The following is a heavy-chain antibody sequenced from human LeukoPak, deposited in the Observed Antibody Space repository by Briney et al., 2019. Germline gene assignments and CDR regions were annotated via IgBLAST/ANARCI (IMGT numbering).Heavy chain of an antibody. V-gene: IGHV4-4*07. Sequence: SETLSLTCTVSGGSISSYYWSWIRQPAGKGLEWIGRIYTSGSTNYNPSLKSRVTISVDKSKNQFSLKLSSVTAADTAVYYCARDRWSYSSSSSFDYWGQGTLVTVSS. CDR1: GGSISSYY. CDR2: IYTSGST. CDR3: ARDRWSYSSSSSFDY. J-gene: IGHJ4*02. D-gene: IGHD6-13*01.